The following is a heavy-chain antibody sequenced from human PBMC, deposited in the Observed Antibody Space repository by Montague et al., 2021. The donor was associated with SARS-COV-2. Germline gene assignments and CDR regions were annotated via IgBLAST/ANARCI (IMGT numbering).Heavy chain of an antibody. J-gene: IGHJ5*02. CDR3: SVRLGGGRFDP. CDR1: GGSISSDNW. D-gene: IGHD1-1*01. Sequence: SETLSLTCTVSGGSISSDNWWTWVRQPPGKGLVWMSDIFHSGTTXXNPSLKSRLTISLEKSKNQISLQLISVTAADTAIYYCSVRLGGGRFDPWGQGTLVTVSS. CDR2: IFHSGTT. V-gene: IGHV4-4*02.